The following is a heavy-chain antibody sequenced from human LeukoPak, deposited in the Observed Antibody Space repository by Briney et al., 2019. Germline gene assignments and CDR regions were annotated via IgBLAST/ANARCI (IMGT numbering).Heavy chain of an antibody. J-gene: IGHJ4*02. Sequence: ASVKVSCKTSGYTFTDYYMFWLRQAPGQGLEWVGWINPNSGDTHYAQKFQGRVTMTRDTSISTAYMELSRLRSDDTAVYYCARDLGGDYWGQGTLVTVSS. V-gene: IGHV1-2*02. CDR1: GYTFTDYY. CDR3: ARDLGGDY. CDR2: INPNSGDT.